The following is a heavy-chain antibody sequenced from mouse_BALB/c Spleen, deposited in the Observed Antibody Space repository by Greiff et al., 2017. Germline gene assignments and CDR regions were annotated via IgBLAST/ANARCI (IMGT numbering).Heavy chain of an antibody. CDR2: ISDGGSYT. CDR3: AREKGSAWFAY. CDR1: GFTFSDYY. Sequence: EVKLVESGGGLVKPGGSLKLSCAASGFTFSDYYMYWVRQTPEKRLEWVATISDGGSYTYYPDSVKGRFTISRDNAKNNLYLQMSSLKSEDTAMYYCAREKGSAWFAYWGQGTLVTVSA. V-gene: IGHV5-4*02. J-gene: IGHJ3*01.